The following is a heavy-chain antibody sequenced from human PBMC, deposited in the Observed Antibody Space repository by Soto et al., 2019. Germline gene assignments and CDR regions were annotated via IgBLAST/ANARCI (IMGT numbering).Heavy chain of an antibody. CDR1: DDSISSYY. J-gene: IGHJ4*02. Sequence: PSETLSLTCSVSDDSISSYYWSWIRQPPGKGLQWIGYVFYRGGTAYNPSLKSRVTISLDMSKKQFSLNLNSVTAADTAAYFCARVQLVEKVLDYWGQGTRVTVSS. D-gene: IGHD1-1*01. CDR2: VFYRGGT. V-gene: IGHV4-59*01. CDR3: ARVQLVEKVLDY.